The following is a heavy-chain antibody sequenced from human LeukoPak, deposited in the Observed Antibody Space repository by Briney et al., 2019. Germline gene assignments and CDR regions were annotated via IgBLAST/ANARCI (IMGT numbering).Heavy chain of an antibody. CDR3: ARVGAVADYYYYYYMDV. J-gene: IGHJ6*03. Sequence: PSETLSLTCTVSGGSISSSSYYWGWIRQPPGKGLEWIGSIYYSGSTYYNPSLKSRVTISVDTSKNQFSLKLSSVTAADTAVYYCARVGAVADYYYYYYMDVWGKGTTVTVSS. CDR1: GGSISSSSYY. V-gene: IGHV4-39*07. D-gene: IGHD6-19*01. CDR2: IYYSGST.